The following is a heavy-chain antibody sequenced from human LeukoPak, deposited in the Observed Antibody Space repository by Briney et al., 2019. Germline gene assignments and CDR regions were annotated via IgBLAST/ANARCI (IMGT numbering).Heavy chain of an antibody. J-gene: IGHJ5*02. CDR3: ARELPVVVVAATRNWFDP. D-gene: IGHD2-15*01. CDR2: IKQDGSEK. CDR1: GGSFSDYY. Sequence: ETLSLTCAVYGGSFSDYYWAWIRQSPGKGLEWVANIKQDGSEKYYVDSVKGRFTISRDNAKNSLYLQMNSLRAEDTAVYYCARELPVVVVAATRNWFDPWGQGTLVTVSS. V-gene: IGHV3-7*03.